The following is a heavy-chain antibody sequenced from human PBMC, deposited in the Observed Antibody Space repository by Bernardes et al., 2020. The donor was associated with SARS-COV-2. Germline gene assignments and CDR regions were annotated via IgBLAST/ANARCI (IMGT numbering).Heavy chain of an antibody. D-gene: IGHD1-1*01. J-gene: IGHJ4*02. Sequence: GGSRSRSCPAAGFSSRSCGMTWARQVPGKGLDWVSATVSRGGSTYYADSVKGRFTISRDNSKNTLYLQMNSLRADDAAVYYCAKGDDDNWRGWFDCWGQGTLVTVSS. CDR3: AKGDDDNWRGWFDC. CDR2: TVSRGGST. CDR1: GFSSRSCG. V-gene: IGHV3-23*01.